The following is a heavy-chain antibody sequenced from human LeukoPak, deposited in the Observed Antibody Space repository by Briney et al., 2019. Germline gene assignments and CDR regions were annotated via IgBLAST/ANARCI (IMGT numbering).Heavy chain of an antibody. V-gene: IGHV3-23*01. CDR2: ISGGDATT. CDR3: ARGIAARTNWFDP. J-gene: IGHJ5*02. CDR1: GFTFSSSA. D-gene: IGHD6-6*01. Sequence: PGGSLRLSCAASGFTFSSSAMSWVRQAPGKGLEWVSNISGGDATTYYADSVKGRFTISRDNAKNSLYLQMNSLRAEDTAVYYCARGIAARTNWFDPWGQGTLVTVSS.